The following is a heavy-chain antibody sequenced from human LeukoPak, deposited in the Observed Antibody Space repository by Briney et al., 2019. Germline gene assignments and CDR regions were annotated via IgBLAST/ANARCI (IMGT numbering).Heavy chain of an antibody. CDR1: GFTFIKYG. Sequence: GRXLRLSCAASGFTFIKYGMHWVGQAPGKGVEGVALTLWDGNNKYYADSVRGRFTISRDNSKNTLYLQMNSLRAEDTAVYYCTYFGYWGQGTLVTVSS. V-gene: IGHV3-33*01. CDR3: TYFGY. CDR2: TLWDGNNK. J-gene: IGHJ4*02.